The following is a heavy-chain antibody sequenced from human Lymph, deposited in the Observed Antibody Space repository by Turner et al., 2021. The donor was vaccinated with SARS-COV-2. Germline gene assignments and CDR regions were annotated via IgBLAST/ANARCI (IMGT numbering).Heavy chain of an antibody. D-gene: IGHD5-18*01. CDR3: ARQGWLRGYFDY. Sequence: QVQLQESGPGLVKPSETLSLTCTVSGGSVTSSSYYWGWIRQPPGKGLEWIGNIYSSGSTYYNPSLKSRVTISVDMSKNQFSLKLSSVTAADTAVYYCARQGWLRGYFDYWSQGTLVTVSS. V-gene: IGHV4-39*01. J-gene: IGHJ4*02. CDR2: IYSSGST. CDR1: GGSVTSSSYY.